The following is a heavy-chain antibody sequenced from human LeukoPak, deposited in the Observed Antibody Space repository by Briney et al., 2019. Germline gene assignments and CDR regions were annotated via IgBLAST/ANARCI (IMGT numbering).Heavy chain of an antibody. D-gene: IGHD6-13*01. Sequence: GGSLRLSCAASGFTVSSNYMSWVRQAPGKGLEWVSVIYSGGSTYYADSVKGRFTISGDNSKNTLYLQMNSLRAEDTAVYYCARDREPGIAAAGGFDYWGQGTLVTVSS. V-gene: IGHV3-66*01. CDR1: GFTVSSNY. CDR2: IYSGGST. J-gene: IGHJ4*02. CDR3: ARDREPGIAAAGGFDY.